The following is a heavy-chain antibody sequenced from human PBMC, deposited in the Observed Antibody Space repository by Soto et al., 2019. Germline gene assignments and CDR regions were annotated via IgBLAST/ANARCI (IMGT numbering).Heavy chain of an antibody. V-gene: IGHV1-8*01. J-gene: IGHJ4*02. CDR1: GYTFTSYD. Sequence: ASVKVSCKASGYTFTSYDINWVRQATGQGLEWMGWMNPNSGNTGYAQKFQGRVTMTRNTSISTAYMELSSLRSEDTAVYYCARGNYSSSKRCYAGEFDYWGQGTLVTVSS. CDR3: ARGNYSSSKRCYAGEFDY. D-gene: IGHD2-2*01. CDR2: MNPNSGNT.